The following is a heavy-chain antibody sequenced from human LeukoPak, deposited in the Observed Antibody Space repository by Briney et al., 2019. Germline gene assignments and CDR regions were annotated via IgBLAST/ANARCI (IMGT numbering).Heavy chain of an antibody. CDR1: GGSISSYY. CDR2: IYTSGST. Sequence: SETLSLTCTVSGGSISSYYWSWIRQPAGKGLEWIGRIYTSGSTNYNPSLKSRVTMSVDTSKNQFSLKLSSVTAADTAVYYCAREAYSTEYYYYYYMDVWGKGTTVTASS. D-gene: IGHD4-11*01. V-gene: IGHV4-4*07. J-gene: IGHJ6*03. CDR3: AREAYSTEYYYYYYMDV.